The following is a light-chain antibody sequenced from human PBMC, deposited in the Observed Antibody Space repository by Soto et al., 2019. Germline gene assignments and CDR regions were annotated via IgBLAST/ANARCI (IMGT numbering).Light chain of an antibody. J-gene: IGKJ1*01. CDR3: LQHHSYPRT. Sequence: DRQTTRWPSTLSSSVAVTLAITCRASQTISSWLAWYQQKPGKAPKLLIYKASSLESGVPSRFSGSGSGTEFTLTISSLPPEDFATYYRLQHHSYPRTFGRGTQVDIK. CDR1: QTISSW. CDR2: KAS. V-gene: IGKV1-5*03.